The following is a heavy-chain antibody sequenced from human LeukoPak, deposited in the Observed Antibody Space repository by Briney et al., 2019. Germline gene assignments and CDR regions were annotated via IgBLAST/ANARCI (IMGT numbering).Heavy chain of an antibody. CDR3: AKDIAAAGGPCAY. CDR2: IRSDGSNK. V-gene: IGHV3-33*06. J-gene: IGHJ4*02. Sequence: PPGSSLRLSCAAAGSTFSGYDIHWVRQPPGKGLEWVALIRSDGSNKYDAASVKGRFTISRDNSKHTVFIQMNSLRAEDTAVCYCAKDIAAAGGPCAYWGRGTLVTVSS. D-gene: IGHD6-13*01. CDR1: GSTFSGYD.